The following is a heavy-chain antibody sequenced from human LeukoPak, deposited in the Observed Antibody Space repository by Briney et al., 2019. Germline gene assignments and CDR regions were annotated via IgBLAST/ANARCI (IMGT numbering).Heavy chain of an antibody. D-gene: IGHD5-24*01. CDR1: GFTFSSYA. Sequence: GGSLRLSCAASGFTFSSYAMHWVRQAPGKGLEWVAVISYDGSNKYYADSVKGRFTISRDNSKNTLYLQMNSLRAEDTAVYYCVIFKGVRRDGYNYPYWGQGTLVTVSS. V-gene: IGHV3-30*04. CDR3: VIFKGVRRDGYNYPY. J-gene: IGHJ4*02. CDR2: ISYDGSNK.